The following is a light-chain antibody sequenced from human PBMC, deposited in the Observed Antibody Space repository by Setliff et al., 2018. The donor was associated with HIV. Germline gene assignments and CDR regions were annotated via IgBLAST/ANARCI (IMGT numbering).Light chain of an antibody. CDR2: DVS. Sequence: SALTQPASVSGSPGQSITISCTGTSSDVGGYNYVSWYQQHPGKAPKLMIYDVSNRPSGVSNRFSGSKSGNTASLTISGLQAEDESDYYCSPYTTSSTYVFGTGTKVTVL. CDR1: SSDVGGYNY. J-gene: IGLJ1*01. CDR3: SPYTTSSTYV. V-gene: IGLV2-14*03.